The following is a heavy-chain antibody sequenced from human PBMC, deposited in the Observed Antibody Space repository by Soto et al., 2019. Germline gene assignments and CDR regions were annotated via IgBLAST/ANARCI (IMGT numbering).Heavy chain of an antibody. CDR2: IRATGGET. CDR1: GFTFRNFV. Sequence: EVQLLEAGGGMVQPGGSLRVSCAASGFTFRNFVMSWVRQAPGKGLEWVSAIRATGGETFYADSVKGRFTISRDNSKNTLYLQMNSLRDEDTALYFCAQDREWGVVSPSHDYWGQGTLVTVSS. D-gene: IGHD2-21*01. V-gene: IGHV3-23*01. CDR3: AQDREWGVVSPSHDY. J-gene: IGHJ4*02.